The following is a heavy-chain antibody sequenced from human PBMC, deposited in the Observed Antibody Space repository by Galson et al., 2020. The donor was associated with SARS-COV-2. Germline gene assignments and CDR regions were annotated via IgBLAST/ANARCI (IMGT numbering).Heavy chain of an antibody. J-gene: IGHJ6*02. CDR2: IYYSGST. CDR1: GGSISSGGYY. D-gene: IGHD5-12*01. V-gene: IGHV4-31*03. CDR3: AKDMGDGYNYVSSYYYYGMDV. Sequence: SQTLSLTCTVSGGSISSGGYYWSWIRQHPGKGLEWIGYIYYSGSTYYNPSLKSRVTISVDTSKNQFSLKLSSVTAADTALYYCAKDMGDGYNYVSSYYYYGMDVWGQGTTVTVSS.